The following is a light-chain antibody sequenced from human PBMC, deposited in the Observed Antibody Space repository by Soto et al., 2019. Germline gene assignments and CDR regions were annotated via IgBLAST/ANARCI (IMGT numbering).Light chain of an antibody. V-gene: IGKV1-9*01. J-gene: IGKJ4*01. CDR1: QALGNY. CDR2: SAS. CDR3: QQLSRYPLT. Sequence: DIQLTQSPSVLSASVGDTVTITCRASQALGNYLAWYQQKPGKAPDLLIYSASTLQSGVPSRFSGSGSETEFSNTIRALQPEDFATYYCQQLSRYPLTFGGGTKVDIK.